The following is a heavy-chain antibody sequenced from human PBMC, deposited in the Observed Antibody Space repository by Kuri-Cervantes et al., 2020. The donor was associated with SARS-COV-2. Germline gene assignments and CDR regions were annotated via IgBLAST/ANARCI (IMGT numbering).Heavy chain of an antibody. V-gene: IGHV3-30*02. D-gene: IGHD2-2*01. CDR2: IRYDGSDK. J-gene: IGHJ4*02. CDR3: AKGSASWASYIDN. CDR1: GFTFSSYW. Sequence: GESLKISCAASGFTFSSYWMSWVRQAPGKGLEWVAFIRYDGSDKYYADSVKGRFTISRDSSKNTLYLQMNSLRADDTAVYYCAKGSASWASYIDNWGQGTLVTVSS.